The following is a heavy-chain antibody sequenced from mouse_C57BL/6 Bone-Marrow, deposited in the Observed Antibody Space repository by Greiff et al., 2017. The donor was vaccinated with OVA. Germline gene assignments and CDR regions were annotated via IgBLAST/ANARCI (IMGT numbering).Heavy chain of an antibody. V-gene: IGHV1-52*01. CDR1: GYTFTSYW. J-gene: IGHJ1*03. Sequence: VQLQQPGAELVRPGSSVKLSCKASGYTFTSYWMHWVKQRPIQGLEWIGNIDPSDSETHYNQKFKDKATLTVDKSSSTAYMQLSSLTSEDSAVFYCERSDYYGRRWIDVWGTGTTVTVSS. CDR2: IDPSDSET. CDR3: ERSDYYGRRWIDV. D-gene: IGHD1-1*01.